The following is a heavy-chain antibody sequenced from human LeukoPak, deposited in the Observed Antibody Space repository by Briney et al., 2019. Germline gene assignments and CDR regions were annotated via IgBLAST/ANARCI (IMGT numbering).Heavy chain of an antibody. CDR1: VGSISSYY. CDR3: ATGGRIGWSDFDY. V-gene: IGHV4-59*01. J-gene: IGHJ4*02. D-gene: IGHD6-19*01. Sequence: PSETLSLTCTVSVGSISSYYWSWIRQPPGKGLEWIGYIYDSGSTNYSPSLRSRVTISVDTSKNQFSLKLSSVTAADTAVYYCATGGRIGWSDFDYWGQGTLVTVSS. CDR2: IYDSGST.